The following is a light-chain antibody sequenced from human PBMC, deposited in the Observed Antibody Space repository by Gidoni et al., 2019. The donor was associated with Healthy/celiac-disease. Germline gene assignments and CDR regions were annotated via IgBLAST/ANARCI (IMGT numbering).Light chain of an antibody. Sequence: DLQMTQSPSSLSASVGDRVTITCRASQSISSYLNWYQQKPRKAPKLLIYAASSLQSGVPSRFSGSGSGTDFTLTISSLQPEDFATYYCQQSYSTPTTFGGGTKVEIK. J-gene: IGKJ4*02. V-gene: IGKV1-39*01. CDR1: QSISSY. CDR2: AAS. CDR3: QQSYSTPTT.